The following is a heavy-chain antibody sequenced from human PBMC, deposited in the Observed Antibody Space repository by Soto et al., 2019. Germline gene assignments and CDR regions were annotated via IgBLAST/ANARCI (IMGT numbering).Heavy chain of an antibody. V-gene: IGHV3-30-3*01. CDR1: GFTFSSYA. CDR3: ARDHSRKPYFDY. CDR2: ISYDGSNK. Sequence: GGSLRLSCAASGFTFSSYAMHWVRQAPGKGLEWVAVISYDGSNKYYADSVKGRFTSSRDNSKNTLYLQMNSLRAEDTAVYYCARDHSRKPYFDYWGQGTLVTVSS. D-gene: IGHD6-13*01. J-gene: IGHJ4*02.